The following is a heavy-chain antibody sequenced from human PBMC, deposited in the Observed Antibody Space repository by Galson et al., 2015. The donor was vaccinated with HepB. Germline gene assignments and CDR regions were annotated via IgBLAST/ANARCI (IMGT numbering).Heavy chain of an antibody. Sequence: SLRLSCAASGFTFSSYAMHWVRQAPGKGLEWVAVISYDGSNKYYADSVKGRFTISRDNSKNTLYLQMNSLRAEDTAVYYCARGFRGSSWSSFDYWGQGTLVTVSS. CDR1: GFTFSSYA. CDR2: ISYDGSNK. D-gene: IGHD6-13*01. J-gene: IGHJ4*02. CDR3: ARGFRGSSWSSFDY. V-gene: IGHV3-30-3*01.